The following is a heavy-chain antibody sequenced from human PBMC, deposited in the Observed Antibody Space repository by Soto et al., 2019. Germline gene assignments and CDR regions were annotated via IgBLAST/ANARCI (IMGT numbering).Heavy chain of an antibody. CDR3: MRDHQSTLDYYFDY. V-gene: IGHV3-7*01. Sequence: EVQLVESGGGLVQPGGSLRLSCAASGFTFNNYWLSWVRQAPGQGLEWVANMNQDGTIKYYVDSVKGRFTISRDNAENSLFLQMNSLRAEDTAVYYCMRDHQSTLDYYFDYWGQGALVTVSS. CDR2: MNQDGTIK. D-gene: IGHD3-10*01. CDR1: GFTFNNYW. J-gene: IGHJ4*02.